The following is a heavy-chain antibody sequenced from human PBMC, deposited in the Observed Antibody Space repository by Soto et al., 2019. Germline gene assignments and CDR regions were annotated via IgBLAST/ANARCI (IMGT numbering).Heavy chain of an antibody. D-gene: IGHD6-19*01. CDR1: GFTVSSYS. CDR3: ASRSSGWYFDY. J-gene: IGHJ4*02. CDR2: ISSSSTYI. V-gene: IGHV3-21*04. Sequence: GSLRLSCGASGFTVSSYSMNWVRQAPGRGLEWVSSISSSSTYIHYADSMKGRFTISRDNAKNSLHLPMNSLRAEDMVVYYCASRSSGWYFDYWGQGTLVTVSS.